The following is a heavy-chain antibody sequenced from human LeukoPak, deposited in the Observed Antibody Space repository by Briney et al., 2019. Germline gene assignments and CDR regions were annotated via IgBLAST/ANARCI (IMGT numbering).Heavy chain of an antibody. CDR3: ARWGLIQPNGYIPFDP. CDR2: IYYSGST. J-gene: IGHJ5*02. CDR1: GGSISSYY. Sequence: SETLSLTCTVSGGSISSYYWSWIRQPPGKGLEWIGYIYYSGSTNYNPSLKSRVTISVDTSKNQFSLKLSSVTAADTAVYYCARWGLIQPNGYIPFDPWGQGTLVTVSS. D-gene: IGHD5-18*01. V-gene: IGHV4-59*01.